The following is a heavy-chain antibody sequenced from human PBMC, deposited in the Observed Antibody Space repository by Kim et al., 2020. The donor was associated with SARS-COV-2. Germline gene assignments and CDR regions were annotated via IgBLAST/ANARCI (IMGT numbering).Heavy chain of an antibody. Sequence: GGSLRLSCAASGFTFSDYAMNWVRRPPGKGLEWVSSISDSGDSTSYADSVKGRFTISRDNFQNTLYLQLNSLGAGDTAVYYCAKNRVAGYSRSSLSEFDYCGQGTLVTVSS. CDR3: AKNRVAGYSRSSLSEFDY. D-gene: IGHD6-6*01. J-gene: IGHJ4*02. CDR1: GFTFSDYA. CDR2: ISDSGDST. V-gene: IGHV3-23*01.